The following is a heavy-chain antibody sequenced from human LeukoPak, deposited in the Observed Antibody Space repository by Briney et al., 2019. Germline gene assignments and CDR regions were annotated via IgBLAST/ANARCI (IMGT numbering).Heavy chain of an antibody. Sequence: GGSLRLSCAASGFTFSRIAMTWVRQAPGKGLEWVSTIRSNGDTAYSADSVRGRFAISRDNSKNALVLQMNSLRVEDTAIYYCAKGQELDDGVFDSWGQGTLVTVSS. CDR2: IRSNGDTA. J-gene: IGHJ4*02. V-gene: IGHV3-23*01. CDR1: GFTFSRIA. D-gene: IGHD1-1*01. CDR3: AKGQELDDGVFDS.